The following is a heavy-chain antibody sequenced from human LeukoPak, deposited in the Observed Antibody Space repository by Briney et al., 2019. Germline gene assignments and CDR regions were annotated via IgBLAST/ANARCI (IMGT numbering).Heavy chain of an antibody. D-gene: IGHD6-13*01. Sequence: NAGGSLRLSCAASGFTFSDYYMSWIRQAPGKGLEWVSYISSSGSTIYYADSVKGRFTISRDNSKNTLYLQMNSLRAEDTAVYYCAKDFSIAAADTTGYYFDYWGQGTLVTVSS. V-gene: IGHV3-11*04. CDR3: AKDFSIAAADTTGYYFDY. J-gene: IGHJ4*02. CDR1: GFTFSDYY. CDR2: ISSSGSTI.